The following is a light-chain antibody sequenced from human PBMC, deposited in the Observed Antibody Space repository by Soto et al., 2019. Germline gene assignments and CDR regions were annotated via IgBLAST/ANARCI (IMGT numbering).Light chain of an antibody. Sequence: QLVLTQSASASASLGSSVQLTCTLSTEYRNHIIAWHQQLPGKAPRYLMKLESTGTYNKGSGFSDRFSGSSSRADRYLIISHLQVEDEGDYYCETWDSKLRVFGGGTKLPVL. V-gene: IGLV4-60*02. CDR2: LESTGTY. CDR3: ETWDSKLRV. CDR1: TEYRNHI. J-gene: IGLJ3*02.